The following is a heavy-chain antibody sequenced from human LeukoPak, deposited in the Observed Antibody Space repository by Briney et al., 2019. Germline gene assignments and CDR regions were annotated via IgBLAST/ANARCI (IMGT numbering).Heavy chain of an antibody. CDR2: INHSGST. V-gene: IGHV4-34*01. CDR1: GGSFSGYY. D-gene: IGHD6-6*01. J-gene: IGHJ5*02. CDR3: ARAPGYSSSSGGLDP. Sequence: SETLSLTCAVYGGSFSGYYWSWIRQPPGKGLEWIGEINHSGSTNYNPSLKSRVTISVDTSKNQFSLKLSSVTAADTAVYYCARAPGYSSSSGGLDPWGQGTLITVSS.